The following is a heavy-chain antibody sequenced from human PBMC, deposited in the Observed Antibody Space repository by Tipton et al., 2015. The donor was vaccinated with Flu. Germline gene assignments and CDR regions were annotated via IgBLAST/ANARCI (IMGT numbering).Heavy chain of an antibody. D-gene: IGHD3-9*01. Sequence: TLSLTCTVSGGSISSYYWSWIRQPPGKGLEWIGYIYYSGSTNYNPSLKSRVTISVDTPKNQFSLKLSSVTAADMAVYYCARGVQYYDILTGYTAYFDYWGQGTLVTVSS. CDR1: GGSISSYY. V-gene: IGHV4-59*01. CDR3: ARGVQYYDILTGYTAYFDY. J-gene: IGHJ4*02. CDR2: IYYSGST.